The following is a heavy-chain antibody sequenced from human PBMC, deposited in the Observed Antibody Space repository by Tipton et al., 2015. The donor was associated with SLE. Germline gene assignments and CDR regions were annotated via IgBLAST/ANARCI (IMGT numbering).Heavy chain of an antibody. J-gene: IGHJ3*02. Sequence: SLRLSCAASGFTFSSYEMNWVRQAPGKGLEWVSAISGSGGSTYYADSVKGRFTIFRDNSKNTLYLQMNSLRAEDTAVYYCAKDGASGDAFDIWGQGTMVTVSS. CDR1: GFTFSSYE. CDR3: AKDGASGDAFDI. V-gene: IGHV3-23*01. D-gene: IGHD3-16*01. CDR2: ISGSGGST.